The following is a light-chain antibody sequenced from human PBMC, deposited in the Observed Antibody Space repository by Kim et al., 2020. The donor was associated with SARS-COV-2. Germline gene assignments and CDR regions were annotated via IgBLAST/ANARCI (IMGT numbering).Light chain of an antibody. CDR3: CSYTGSYPVV. CDR2: DVD. V-gene: IGLV2-11*03. CDR1: DSDVGDHNN. Sequence: GQSVPISCSGTDSDVGDHNNVSWYQQRPSKAPKLMIYDVDRRPSGMPDRFSGAKSGKTASLTVSGLQAADEGDYYCCSYTGSYPVVFGGGTQLTVL. J-gene: IGLJ2*01.